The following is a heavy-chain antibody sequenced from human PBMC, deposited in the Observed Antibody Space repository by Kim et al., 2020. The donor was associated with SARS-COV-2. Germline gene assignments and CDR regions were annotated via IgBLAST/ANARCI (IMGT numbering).Heavy chain of an antibody. Sequence: SVKVSCKASGGTFSSYAISWVRQAPGQGLEWMGRIIPILGIANYAQKFQGRVTITADKSTSTVYMELSSLRSEDTAVYYCARVPGGRDGGNSDSWGQGTLVTVSS. D-gene: IGHD2-21*01. CDR1: GGTFSSYA. J-gene: IGHJ5*01. V-gene: IGHV1-69*04. CDR3: ARVPGGRDGGNSDS. CDR2: IIPILGIA.